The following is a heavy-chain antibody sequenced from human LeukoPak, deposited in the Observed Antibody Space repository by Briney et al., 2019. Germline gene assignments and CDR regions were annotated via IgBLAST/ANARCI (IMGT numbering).Heavy chain of an antibody. J-gene: IGHJ5*02. CDR2: IYSDGNT. D-gene: IGHD3-10*01. Sequence: GGSLRLSCAASGFTVNSIYMSWVRQAPGKGLEWISVIYSDGNTYYSDSVKGRFTISRDNSKNTLYLQMNSLRAEDTAVYYCARDHHGSGSYPNPWGQGTLVTVSS. CDR1: GFTVNSIY. V-gene: IGHV3-66*01. CDR3: ARDHHGSGSYPNP.